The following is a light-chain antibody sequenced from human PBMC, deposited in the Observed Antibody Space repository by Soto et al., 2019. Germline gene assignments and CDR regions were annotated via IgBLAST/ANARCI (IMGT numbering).Light chain of an antibody. V-gene: IGLV2-8*01. CDR2: EVT. CDR1: SSDVGAYNY. Sequence: QSVLTQPPSASGSPGQSVTISCTGTSSDVGAYNYVSWYQQHAGKAPKLVIYEVTKRPSGVPDRFSGSKSANTASLTVSGLQDEDEADYYCSSFAPSNTWVFGGGTKLTVL. CDR3: SSFAPSNTWV. J-gene: IGLJ3*02.